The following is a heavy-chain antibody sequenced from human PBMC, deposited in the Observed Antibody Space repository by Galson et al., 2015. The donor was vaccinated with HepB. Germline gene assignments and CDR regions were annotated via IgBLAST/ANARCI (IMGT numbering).Heavy chain of an antibody. CDR1: GFTFSSYG. CDR2: ISYDGSNK. J-gene: IGHJ4*02. D-gene: IGHD2-2*01. V-gene: IGHV3-30*18. Sequence: LRLSCAASGFTFSSYGMHWVRQAPGKGLEWVAVISYDGSNKYYADSVKGRFTISRDNSKNTLYLQMNSLRAEDTAVYYCAKEGGRVVVPAAMDYWGQGTLVTVSS. CDR3: AKEGGRVVVPAAMDY.